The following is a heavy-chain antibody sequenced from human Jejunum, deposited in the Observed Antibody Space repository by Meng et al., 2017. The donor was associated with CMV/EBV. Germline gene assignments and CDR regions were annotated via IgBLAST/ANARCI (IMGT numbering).Heavy chain of an antibody. CDR1: GFTFSSYA. J-gene: IGHJ4*02. CDR3: AKATDFDY. Sequence: LRLSCAASGFTFSSYAMNWVRQAPGKGLEWVSGIRGDDGSTFYAGSVKGRFTISRDNSKNTLYLQMNSLRAEDTAVYYCAKATDFDYWGQGTLVTVSS. V-gene: IGHV3-23*01. D-gene: IGHD4-11*01. CDR2: IRGDDGST.